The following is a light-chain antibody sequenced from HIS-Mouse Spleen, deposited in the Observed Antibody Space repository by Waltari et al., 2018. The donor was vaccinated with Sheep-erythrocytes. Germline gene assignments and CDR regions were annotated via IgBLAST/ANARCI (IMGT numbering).Light chain of an antibody. V-gene: IGLV2-11*01. CDR3: CSYAGSYNHV. Sequence: QSALPQPRSVSGSPGQSVTISCTGTSSDVGGYNYFSWYQQHPGKAPQLMIYDVSKRPSGVPDRCSGSKSGNTASLTIAGLQAEDEADYYCCSYAGSYNHVFATGTKVTVL. J-gene: IGLJ1*01. CDR1: SSDVGGYNY. CDR2: DVS.